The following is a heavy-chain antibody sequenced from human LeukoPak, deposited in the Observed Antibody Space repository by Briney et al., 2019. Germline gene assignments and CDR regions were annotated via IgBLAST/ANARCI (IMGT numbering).Heavy chain of an antibody. CDR3: AKGGYSYGYTWFDP. CDR2: ISWNSGSI. V-gene: IGHV3-9*01. CDR1: GFTFDDYA. Sequence: SLRLSCAASGFTFDDYAMHWVRQAPGKGLEWVSGISWNSGSIGYADSVKGRFTISRDNAKNSLYLQMNSLRAGDTALYYCAKGGYSYGYTWFDPWGQGTLVTVSS. D-gene: IGHD5-18*01. J-gene: IGHJ5*02.